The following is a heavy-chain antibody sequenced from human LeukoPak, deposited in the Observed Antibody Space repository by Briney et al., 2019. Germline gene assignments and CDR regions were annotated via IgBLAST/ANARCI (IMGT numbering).Heavy chain of an antibody. J-gene: IGHJ4*02. V-gene: IGHV3-7*01. CDR2: INEGGNVK. CDR1: GFTFSAYW. D-gene: IGHD6-19*01. Sequence: GGSLRLSCAASGFTFSAYWMTWVRQAPGKGLEWVANINEGGNVKFYVDSVKGRFTISRDNTKISLYQQMYSLRAEDTAVYYCARVGKNGWDFDHWGQGTLVTVSS. CDR3: ARVGKNGWDFDH.